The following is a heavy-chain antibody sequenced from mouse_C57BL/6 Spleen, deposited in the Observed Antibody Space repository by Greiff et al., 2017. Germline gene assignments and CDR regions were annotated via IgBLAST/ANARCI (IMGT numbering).Heavy chain of an antibody. V-gene: IGHV1-64*01. CDR3: ARGFYYDFTRDYAMDD. CDR1: GYTFTSYW. Sequence: VQLQQPGAELVKPGASVKLSCKASGYTFTSYWMHWVKQRPGQGLEWIGMIHPNSGSTNYNEKFKSKATLTVDKSSSTAYMQLSSLTSEDSAFYYCARGFYYDFTRDYAMDDWGPGTSVTVSS. J-gene: IGHJ4*01. D-gene: IGHD2-4*01. CDR2: IHPNSGST.